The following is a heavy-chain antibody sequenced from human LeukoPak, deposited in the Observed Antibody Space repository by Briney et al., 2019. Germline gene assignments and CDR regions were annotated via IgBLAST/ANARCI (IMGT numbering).Heavy chain of an antibody. CDR1: GGTFSSYA. CDR2: IIPIFGTA. D-gene: IGHD2-21*02. V-gene: IGHV1-69*05. J-gene: IGHJ5*02. Sequence: GASVKVSCKASGGTFSSYAISWVRQAPGQGLEWMGGIIPIFGTANYAQKFQGRVTITTDESTSTAYMELSSLRSEDTAVYYCARVGGDYSNWFDPWGQGTLVTVSS. CDR3: ARVGGDYSNWFDP.